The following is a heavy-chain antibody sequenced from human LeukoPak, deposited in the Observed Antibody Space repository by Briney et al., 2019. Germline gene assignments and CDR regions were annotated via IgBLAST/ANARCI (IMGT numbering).Heavy chain of an antibody. D-gene: IGHD3-22*01. CDR3: ARGSNYYDSRGDAFDI. Sequence: GASVKVSCKASGYTFTGYYMHWVRQAPGQGLEWMGWINPNSGGTNYAQKFQGRVTMTRDTSISTAYMELSRLRSDDTAVYYCARGSNYYDSRGDAFDIWGQGTTVTVSS. J-gene: IGHJ3*02. CDR1: GYTFTGYY. V-gene: IGHV1-2*02. CDR2: INPNSGGT.